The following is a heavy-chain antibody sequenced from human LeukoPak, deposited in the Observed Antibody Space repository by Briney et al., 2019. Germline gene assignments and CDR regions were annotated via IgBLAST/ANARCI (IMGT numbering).Heavy chain of an antibody. CDR2: IYYSGIT. CDR3: ASWGATHHYFDS. CDR1: GGSISSNSYY. J-gene: IGHJ4*02. Sequence: PSETLSLTCTVSGGSISSNSYYWGWIRQPPGKGLEWIGSIYYSGITYYNPSLKSRVTISVDTSKNQFSLKLSSVTAADTAVYHCASWGATHHYFDSWGRGTLVTVSS. V-gene: IGHV4-39*01. D-gene: IGHD1-26*01.